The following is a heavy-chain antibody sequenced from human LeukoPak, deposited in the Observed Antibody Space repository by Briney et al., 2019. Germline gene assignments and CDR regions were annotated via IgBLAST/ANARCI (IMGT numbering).Heavy chain of an antibody. CDR2: ISSSSSTI. Sequence: GGSLRLSCAASGFTFSSYSMNWVRQAPGKGLEWVSYISSSSSTIYYADSVKGRFTISRDNSKNTLYLQMNSLRADDTAVFYCAKTSSSWYWYFDLWGRGTLVTVPS. CDR3: AKTSSSWYWYFDL. V-gene: IGHV3-48*01. D-gene: IGHD6-13*01. J-gene: IGHJ2*01. CDR1: GFTFSSYS.